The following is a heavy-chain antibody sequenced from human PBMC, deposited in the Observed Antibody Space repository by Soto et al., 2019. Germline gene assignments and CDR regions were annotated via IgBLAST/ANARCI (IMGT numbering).Heavy chain of an antibody. Sequence: SETLSLTCTVSGGSISSSSYYWGWIRQPPGKGLEWIGSIYYSGSTYYNPSLKSRVTISVDTSKNQFSLKLSSVTAADTAVYYYASVGAQHLFDYSGQGTLDIVSS. CDR3: ASVGAQHLFDY. D-gene: IGHD6-13*01. J-gene: IGHJ4*02. CDR1: GGSISSSSYY. V-gene: IGHV4-39*01. CDR2: IYYSGST.